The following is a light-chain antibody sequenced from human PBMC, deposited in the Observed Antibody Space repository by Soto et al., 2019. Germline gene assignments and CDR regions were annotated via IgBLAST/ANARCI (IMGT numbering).Light chain of an antibody. CDR3: QSYGSSLSGSEV. J-gene: IGLJ2*01. CDR2: GNS. V-gene: IGLV1-40*01. Sequence: QSVLTQPPSVSGAPGQRVTISCTGSSSNIGAGYDVHWYQQLPGTAPKLLIYGNSNRPSGVPDRFSGSKSATSASLAITGLQAEDEADYYCQSYGSSLSGSEVFGGGTKVTVL. CDR1: SSNIGAGYD.